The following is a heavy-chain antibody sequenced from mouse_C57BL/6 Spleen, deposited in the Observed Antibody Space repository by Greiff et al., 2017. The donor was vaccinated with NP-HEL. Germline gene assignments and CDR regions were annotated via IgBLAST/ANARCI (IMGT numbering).Heavy chain of an antibody. V-gene: IGHV1-80*01. CDR3: ARSTGTYYFDY. Sequence: VKLVESGAELVKPGASVKISCKASGYAFSSYWMNWVKQRPGKGLEWIGQIYPGDGDTNYNGKFKGKATLTADKSSSTAYMRLSSLTSEDSAVDFCARSTGTYYFDYWGQGTTLTVSS. D-gene: IGHD4-1*01. CDR2: IYPGDGDT. CDR1: GYAFSSYW. J-gene: IGHJ2*01.